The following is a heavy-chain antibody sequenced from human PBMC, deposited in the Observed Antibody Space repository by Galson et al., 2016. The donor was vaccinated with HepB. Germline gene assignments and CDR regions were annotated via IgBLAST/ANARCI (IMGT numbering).Heavy chain of an antibody. V-gene: IGHV4-4*07. CDR2: IFRNGST. CDR1: RGSIHNYF. D-gene: IGHD3-3*01. CDR3: AAAVNYDFWSGYNLDH. Sequence: SETLSLTCTVSRGSIHNYFWNWIRQPAGRGLEWIGRIFRNGSTNYNPSLKSRLTMSIDASRNLFTLKLNSVTAADTAVYYCAAAVNYDFWSGYNLDHWGQGTLVSVSS. J-gene: IGHJ4*02.